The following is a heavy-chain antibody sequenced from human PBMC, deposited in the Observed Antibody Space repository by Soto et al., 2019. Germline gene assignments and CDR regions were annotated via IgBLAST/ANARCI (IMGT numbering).Heavy chain of an antibody. V-gene: IGHV1-8*01. CDR1: GYTFTSYD. CDR3: ARGTFSTVIAVAGSDGYYYYMDV. D-gene: IGHD6-19*01. Sequence: ASVKVSCKASGYTFTSYDINWVRQATGQGLEWMGWMNPNSGNTGYAQKFQGGVTMTRNTSISTAYMELSSLRSEDTAVYYCARGTFSTVIAVAGSDGYYYYMDVCGKWPTGSVSS. J-gene: IGHJ6*03. CDR2: MNPNSGNT.